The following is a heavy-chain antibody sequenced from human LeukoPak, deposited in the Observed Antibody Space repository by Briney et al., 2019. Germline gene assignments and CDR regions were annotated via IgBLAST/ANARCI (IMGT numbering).Heavy chain of an antibody. J-gene: IGHJ5*02. CDR2: INPNSGGT. D-gene: IGHD3-9*01. CDR1: GYTFTGYY. V-gene: IGHV1-2*02. Sequence: AASVKVSCKASGYTFTGYYMHWVRQAPGQGLEWMGWINPNSGGTNYAQKFQGRVTMTRDTSISTAYMELSRLRSDDTAVYYCARVHPVLRYFDWTAWGQGTLVTVSS. CDR3: ARVHPVLRYFDWTA.